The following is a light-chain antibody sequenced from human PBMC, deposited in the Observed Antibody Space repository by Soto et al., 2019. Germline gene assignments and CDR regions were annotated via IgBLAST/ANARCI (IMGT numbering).Light chain of an antibody. V-gene: IGLV2-14*01. CDR3: VSYTDTDTLV. Sequence: QSALTQPASVSGSRGQSIIISCVGRNTDVGQDKSVSWYQQGPGKAPKLLIFEVTNRPSGVSNRFSGSRSGNTASLTISGLQPDDEGDYFCVSYTDTDTLVFGTGTKVTAL. CDR2: EVT. J-gene: IGLJ1*01. CDR1: NTDVGQDKS.